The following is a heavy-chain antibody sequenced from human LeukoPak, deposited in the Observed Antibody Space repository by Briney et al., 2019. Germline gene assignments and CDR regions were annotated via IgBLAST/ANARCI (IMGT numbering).Heavy chain of an antibody. Sequence: SETLSLTCTVSGGSISSSSYYWGWIRQPPGKGLEWIGSIYYSGSTYYNPSLKSRVTISVDTSKNQFSLKLSSVTAADTAVYYCARDRGVYCSGGSCYNTPPRWFDPWGQGTLVTVSP. D-gene: IGHD2-15*01. CDR3: ARDRGVYCSGGSCYNTPPRWFDP. J-gene: IGHJ5*02. CDR1: GGSISSSSYY. CDR2: IYYSGST. V-gene: IGHV4-39*07.